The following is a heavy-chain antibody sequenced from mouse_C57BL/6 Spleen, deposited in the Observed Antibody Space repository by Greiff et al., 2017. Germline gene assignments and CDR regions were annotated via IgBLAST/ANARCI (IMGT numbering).Heavy chain of an antibody. CDR3: TGRDYSFDY. Sequence: EVQVEESGGGLVQPGGSMKLSCVASGFTFSNYWMNWVRQSPEQGLEWVAQIRLKSDNYATDYAESVKGRFTISREDSKSSVYLQMNNLRAEDTGIYYSTGRDYSFDYWGQGTTLTVSS. J-gene: IGHJ2*01. D-gene: IGHD2-4*01. CDR2: IRLKSDNYAT. CDR1: GFTFSNYW. V-gene: IGHV6-3*01.